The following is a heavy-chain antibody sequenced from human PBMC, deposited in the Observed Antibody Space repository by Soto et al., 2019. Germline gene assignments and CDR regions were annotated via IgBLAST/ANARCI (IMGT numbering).Heavy chain of an antibody. CDR1: GGSISSGGYY. D-gene: IGHD2-2*01. CDR3: ARDPRVGSFDY. CDR2: IYYSGST. Sequence: SETLSLTCTVSGGSISSGGYYWSWIRQHPGKGLEWIGYIYYSGSTYYNPSLKSRVTISVDTSKNQFSLKLSSVTAADTAVYYCARDPRVGSFDYWGQGTLVTVSS. V-gene: IGHV4-31*03. J-gene: IGHJ4*02.